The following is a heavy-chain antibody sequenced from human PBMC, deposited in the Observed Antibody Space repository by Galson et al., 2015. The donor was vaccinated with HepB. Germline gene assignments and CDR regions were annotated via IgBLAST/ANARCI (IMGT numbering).Heavy chain of an antibody. Sequence: SLRLSCAASGFTFSSYAMHWVRQAPGKGLEWVAVISYDGSNKYYADSVKGRFTISRDNSKNTLYLQMNSLRAEDTAVYYCTFLPPDYWGQGTLVTVSS. V-gene: IGHV3-30*04. J-gene: IGHJ4*02. CDR1: GFTFSSYA. CDR3: TFLPPDY. CDR2: ISYDGSNK.